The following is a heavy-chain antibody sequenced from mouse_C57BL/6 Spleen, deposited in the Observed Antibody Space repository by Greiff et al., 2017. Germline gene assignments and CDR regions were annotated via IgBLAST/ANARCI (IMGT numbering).Heavy chain of an antibody. CDR1: GYTFTDYY. CDR2: INPNNGGT. V-gene: IGHV1-26*01. J-gene: IGHJ2*01. Sequence: EVQLQQSGPELVKPGASVKISCKASGYTFTDYYMNWVKQSHGKSLEWIGDINPNNGGTSYNQKFKGKATLTVDKSSSTAYMELRSLTSEGSAVYYCARSNWDGVFDYWGQGTTLTVAS. CDR3: ARSNWDGVFDY. D-gene: IGHD4-1*01.